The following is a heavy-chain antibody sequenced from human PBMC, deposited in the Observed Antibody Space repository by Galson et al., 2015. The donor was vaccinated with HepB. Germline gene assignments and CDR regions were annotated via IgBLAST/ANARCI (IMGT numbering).Heavy chain of an antibody. D-gene: IGHD3-3*01. CDR2: ISSSSTTM. Sequence: SLRLSCAASGFTFSSYSMNWVRQAPGKGLEWVSYISSSSTTMYYADSVMGRFTISRDNAKNSLYLLMNSLRDDDTAVYYCARDNNYDFWSGYGDSYYYYMDVWGKGTTVTVSS. CDR1: GFTFSSYS. J-gene: IGHJ6*03. CDR3: ARDNNYDFWSGYGDSYYYYMDV. V-gene: IGHV3-48*02.